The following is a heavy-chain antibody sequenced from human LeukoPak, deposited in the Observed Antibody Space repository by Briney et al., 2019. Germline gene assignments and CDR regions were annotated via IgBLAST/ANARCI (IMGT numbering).Heavy chain of an antibody. CDR3: ARDRPLAGGVVVVINGFDY. D-gene: IGHD3-22*01. J-gene: IGHJ4*02. V-gene: IGHV3-30-3*01. CDR1: GFTFSGYA. CDR2: MSYDGSNK. Sequence: PGRSLRLSCAASGFTFSGYAMHWVRQAPGKGLEWVSVMSYDGSNKYYADSVKGRFTISRDNSKNTLYLQMNSLRAEDTAVYYCARDRPLAGGVVVVINGFDYWGQGTLVTVSS.